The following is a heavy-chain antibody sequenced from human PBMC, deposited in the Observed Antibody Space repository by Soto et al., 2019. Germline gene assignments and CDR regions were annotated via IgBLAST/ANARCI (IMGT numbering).Heavy chain of an antibody. V-gene: IGHV2-5*02. Sequence: SGPTLVNPTQTLTLTCTFSGFSLSTNGVGVGWIRQPPGKALEWLALIYWDDDKRYSPSLKSRLTITMDTSKNQVVLTMTNMDTVDTATYYCAHRIAAPGYFDYWSQGTLVTVSS. J-gene: IGHJ4*02. CDR1: GFSLSTNGVG. CDR2: IYWDDDK. CDR3: AHRIAAPGYFDY. D-gene: IGHD6-6*01.